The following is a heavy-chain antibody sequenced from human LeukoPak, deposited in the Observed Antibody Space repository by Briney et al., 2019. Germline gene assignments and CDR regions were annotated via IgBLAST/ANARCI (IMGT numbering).Heavy chain of an antibody. CDR1: GFTFSSYG. D-gene: IGHD6-13*01. CDR3: ARDQAVYGSRIAAPAY. J-gene: IGHJ4*02. CDR2: ISYDGSNK. Sequence: PGRSLRLSCAASGFTFSSYGMHWVRQAPGKGLEWVAVISYDGSNKYYADSVKGRFTISRDNSKNTLYLQMNSLRAEDTAVYYCARDQAVYGSRIAAPAYWGQGTLVTVSS. V-gene: IGHV3-30*03.